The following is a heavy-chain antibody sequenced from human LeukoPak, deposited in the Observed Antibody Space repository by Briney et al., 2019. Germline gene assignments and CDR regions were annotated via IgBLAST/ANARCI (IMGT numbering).Heavy chain of an antibody. J-gene: IGHJ5*02. CDR1: GGSISSSSYY. V-gene: IGHV4-39*07. CDR2: IFYSGST. D-gene: IGHD6-13*01. CDR3: ARGLYTGYSSSWYVWFDP. Sequence: SETLSLTCTVSGGSISSSSYYWGWIRQPPGKGLEWIGNIFYSGSTYYSPSLKSRVTISLDTSRNQFSLKLSSVTAADTAVYYCARGLYTGYSSSWYVWFDPWGQGTLVTVSS.